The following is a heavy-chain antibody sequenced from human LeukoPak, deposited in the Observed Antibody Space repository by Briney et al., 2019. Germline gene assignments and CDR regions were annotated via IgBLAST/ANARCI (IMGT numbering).Heavy chain of an antibody. Sequence: PSETLSLTCTVSGGSISSSSYYWGWIRQPPGKGLEWIGSIYYSGSTYYNPSLKSRVTISVDTSKNQFSLKLSSVTAADTAVYYCAREHRIWDYYYYYGMDVWGQGTTVTVSS. CDR2: IYYSGST. CDR1: GGSISSSSYY. D-gene: IGHD2-15*01. V-gene: IGHV4-39*07. CDR3: AREHRIWDYYYYYGMDV. J-gene: IGHJ6*02.